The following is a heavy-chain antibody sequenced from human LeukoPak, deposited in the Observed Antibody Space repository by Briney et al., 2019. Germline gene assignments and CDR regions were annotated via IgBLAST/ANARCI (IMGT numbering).Heavy chain of an antibody. CDR2: INPNSGGT. V-gene: IGHV1-2*06. CDR3: ARGYCSGGSCYSVENWFDP. CDR1: GYTFTGYY. Sequence: ASVKVSCKAAGYTFTGYYIFWVRQAPGQGLEWMGLINPNSGGTNYAQKFQGRVTMTRDTSISTAYMELSRLRSDDTAVYYCARGYCSGGSCYSVENWFDPWGQGTLVTVSS. J-gene: IGHJ5*02. D-gene: IGHD2-15*01.